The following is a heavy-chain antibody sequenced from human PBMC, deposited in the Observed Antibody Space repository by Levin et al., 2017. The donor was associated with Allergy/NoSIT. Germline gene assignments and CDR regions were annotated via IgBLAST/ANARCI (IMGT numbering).Heavy chain of an antibody. V-gene: IGHV3-33*01. D-gene: IGHD2-8*02. CDR3: ARVPGSPTRREVVDGAFDI. Sequence: PGGSLRLSCAASGVSFSSYGMHWVRQAPGKGLEWVAFVCHDASKESYADSVKGRFTISRGDPRNTLSLQMSSLRSEDTAGFYCARVPGSPTRREVVDGAFDIWGPGTTVTVSA. CDR2: VCHDASKE. CDR1: GVSFSSYG. J-gene: IGHJ3*02.